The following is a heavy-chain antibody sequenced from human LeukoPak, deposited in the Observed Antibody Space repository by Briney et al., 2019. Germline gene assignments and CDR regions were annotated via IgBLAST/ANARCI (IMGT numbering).Heavy chain of an antibody. CDR3: TTTQVGVTCGLDY. D-gene: IGHD1-26*01. V-gene: IGHV3-15*01. CDR2: IKSEVEGGIT. CDR1: GFTFSDVW. J-gene: IGHJ4*02. Sequence: GGSLRLSCVASGFTFSDVWMTWVRQAPGKGLEWVGRIKSEVEGGITDYAAAVKGRFTISRDDSKNTLYLQINSLKIEDTAMYYCTTTQVGVTCGLDYWGQGTLVTVSS.